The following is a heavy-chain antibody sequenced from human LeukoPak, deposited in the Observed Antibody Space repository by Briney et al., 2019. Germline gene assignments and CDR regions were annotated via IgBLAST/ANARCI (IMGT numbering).Heavy chain of an antibody. J-gene: IGHJ3*02. Sequence: SETLSLTCAVYGGSFSGYYWSWIRQPPGKGLEWIGEINHSGSTNYNPSLKSGVTISVDTSKNQFSLMLSSVTAADTAVYYWASSDCGGDCHHDGFDIWGQGTMVTVSS. V-gene: IGHV4-34*01. CDR3: ASSDCGGDCHHDGFDI. D-gene: IGHD2-21*02. CDR2: INHSGST. CDR1: GGSFSGYY.